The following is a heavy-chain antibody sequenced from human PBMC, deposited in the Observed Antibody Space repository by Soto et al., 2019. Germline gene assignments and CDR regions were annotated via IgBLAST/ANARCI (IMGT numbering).Heavy chain of an antibody. D-gene: IGHD2-2*01. CDR1: GYTFTSYG. Sequence: QVQLVQSGAEVKKPGASVKVSCKASGYTFTSYGISWVRQAPGQGLEWMGWISAYDGNTNYAQKLQGRVTMTTDTSTSTAYMELRSLRSDDTAVYYCASAGYCSSTSCLNWFDPWGQGTLVTVSS. CDR2: ISAYDGNT. J-gene: IGHJ5*02. CDR3: ASAGYCSSTSCLNWFDP. V-gene: IGHV1-18*04.